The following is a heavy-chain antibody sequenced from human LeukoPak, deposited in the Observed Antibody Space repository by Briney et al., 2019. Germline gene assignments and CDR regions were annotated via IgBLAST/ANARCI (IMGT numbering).Heavy chain of an antibody. V-gene: IGHV4-39*07. D-gene: IGHD1-7*01. CDR2: INHSGTT. Sequence: PSETLSLTCTVSSGSISTSNYYWSWIRQSPGKGLEWIGEINHSGTTNYNPSLKSRVSISVDTSKNQFSLKLSSVTAADTAVYYCAADASYNWNSSGLDYWGQGTLVTVSS. CDR3: AADASYNWNSSGLDY. J-gene: IGHJ4*02. CDR1: SGSISTSNYY.